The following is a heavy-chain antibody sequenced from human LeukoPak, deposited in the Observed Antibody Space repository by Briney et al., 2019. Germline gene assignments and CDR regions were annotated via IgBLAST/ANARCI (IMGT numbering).Heavy chain of an antibody. Sequence: SETLSLTCAVYGGSLSGYYWSWIRQPPGKGLEWIGEINHSGSTNYNPSLKSRVTISVDTSKNQFSLKLSSVTAADTAVYYCARATDYYGMDVWGQGTTVTVSS. V-gene: IGHV4-34*01. D-gene: IGHD4-17*01. CDR2: INHSGST. J-gene: IGHJ6*02. CDR1: GGSLSGYY. CDR3: ARATDYYGMDV.